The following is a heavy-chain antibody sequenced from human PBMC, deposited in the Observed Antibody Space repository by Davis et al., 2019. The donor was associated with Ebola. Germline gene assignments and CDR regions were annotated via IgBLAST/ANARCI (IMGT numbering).Heavy chain of an antibody. CDR3: ARSSFLDWLLTDY. D-gene: IGHD3/OR15-3a*01. J-gene: IGHJ4*02. CDR2: ISDFTGKV. V-gene: IGHV1-18*01. Sequence: ASVKVSCKASGYSFTSYNINWVRQATGQGLEWMGRISDFTGKVNYAQKLQGRVTMTRDTSTTTAYMELTSLRSDDTAVYYCARSSFLDWLLTDYWGQGTLVTVSS. CDR1: GYSFTSYN.